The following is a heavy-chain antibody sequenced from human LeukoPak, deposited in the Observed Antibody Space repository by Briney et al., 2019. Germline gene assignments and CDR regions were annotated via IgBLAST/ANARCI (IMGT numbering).Heavy chain of an antibody. V-gene: IGHV3-7*03. D-gene: IGHD2-8*02. J-gene: IGHJ4*02. CDR3: ARDGGWWRFDF. Sequence: GGSLRLSCVASGLNFNSRWMDWVRRAPGQGLEWVASIKEDGTETHYVDSVRGRFTISRDNDKNSLYLQMNNLRAEDTAMYYCARDGGWWRFDFWGQGVLVTVSS. CDR2: IKEDGTET. CDR1: GLNFNSRW.